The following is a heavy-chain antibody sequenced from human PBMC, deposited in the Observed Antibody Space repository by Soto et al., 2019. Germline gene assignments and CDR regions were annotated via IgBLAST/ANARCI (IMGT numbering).Heavy chain of an antibody. CDR2: IYYSGST. J-gene: IGHJ3*02. V-gene: IGHV4-39*01. CDR1: GGSISSSSYS. D-gene: IGHD6-25*01. Sequence: SETLSLTCTVSGGSISSSSYSWGWIRQPPGKGLEWIGNIYYSGSTYYNPSLKSRVTISVDTSKNQFSLKLSSVTAADTAVYYCARTRRDVFDIWGQGTMVTVSS. CDR3: ARTRRDVFDI.